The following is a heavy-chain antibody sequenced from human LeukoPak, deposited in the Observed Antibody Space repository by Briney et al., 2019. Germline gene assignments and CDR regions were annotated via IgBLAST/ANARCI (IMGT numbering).Heavy chain of an antibody. CDR1: GFTFSSAW. CDR2: IKSKTDGGTA. D-gene: IGHD5-12*01. CDR3: TTDSGIYSGYDWNFFDY. Sequence: PGGSLRLSCAASGFTFSSAWMSWVRQAPGKGLEWVGRIKSKTDGGTADYAAPVKGRFTVSRDDSKTTLYLQMNSLKTEDTAVYYCTTDSGIYSGYDWNFFDYWGQGTLVTVSS. J-gene: IGHJ4*02. V-gene: IGHV3-15*01.